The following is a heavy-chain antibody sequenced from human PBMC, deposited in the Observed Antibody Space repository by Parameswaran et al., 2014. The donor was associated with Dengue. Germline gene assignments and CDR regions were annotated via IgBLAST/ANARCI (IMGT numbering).Heavy chain of an antibody. CDR1: GFTFSDYY. CDR3: ALVGATKAFDY. J-gene: IGHJ4*02. Sequence: AGGSLRLSCAASGFTFSDYYMSWIRQAPGKGLEWVSYISSSSSYTNYADSVKGRFTISRDNAKNSLYLQMNSLRAEDTAVYYCALVGATKAFDYWGQGTLVTVSS. V-gene: IGHV3-11*03. D-gene: IGHD1-26*01. CDR2: ISSSSSYT.